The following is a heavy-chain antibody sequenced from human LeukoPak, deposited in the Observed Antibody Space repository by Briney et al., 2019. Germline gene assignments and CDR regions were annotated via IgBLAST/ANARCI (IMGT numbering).Heavy chain of an antibody. V-gene: IGHV4-61*02. D-gene: IGHD2-21*02. Sequence: SETLSLTCTVSGGSISSGSYYWSWIRQPAGKGREWIGRIYTSGSTNYNPSLKSRVTISVDTSKNQFSLKLSSVTAADTAVYYCARVVYCGGDCYSDYFDYWGQGTLVTVSS. CDR3: ARVVYCGGDCYSDYFDY. CDR1: GGSISSGSYY. CDR2: IYTSGST. J-gene: IGHJ4*02.